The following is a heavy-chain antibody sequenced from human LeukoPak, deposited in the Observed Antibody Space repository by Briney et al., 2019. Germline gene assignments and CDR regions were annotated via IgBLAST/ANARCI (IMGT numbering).Heavy chain of an antibody. CDR2: IIPIFGTA. CDR3: AREGVRRGSNIVVVVAARPGAFDI. D-gene: IGHD2-15*01. J-gene: IGHJ3*02. V-gene: IGHV1-69*05. Sequence: ASLKVCCKASGGTFSSYAISWVRQAPGQRLEWMGRIIPIFGTANYAQKFQGRVTITTDESTSTAYTELSSLRSEDTAVYYCAREGVRRGSNIVVVVAARPGAFDIWGQGTMVTVSS. CDR1: GGTFSSYA.